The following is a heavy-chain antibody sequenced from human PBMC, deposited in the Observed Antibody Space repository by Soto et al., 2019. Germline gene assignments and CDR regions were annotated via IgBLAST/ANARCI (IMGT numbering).Heavy chain of an antibody. V-gene: IGHV3-13*01. CDR2: IGTAGDT. D-gene: IGHD2-15*01. Sequence: PGGALRLSCEASGFTFSGFDMHWVRQPTGKGLEWVSSIGTAGDTYYAVSVKGRFTISGDNAKNSLSLQMNSLTAGDTAVYYCVREVIGHCSGNSCDLDYWGQGTLVTVSS. CDR1: GFTFSGFD. J-gene: IGHJ4*02. CDR3: VREVIGHCSGNSCDLDY.